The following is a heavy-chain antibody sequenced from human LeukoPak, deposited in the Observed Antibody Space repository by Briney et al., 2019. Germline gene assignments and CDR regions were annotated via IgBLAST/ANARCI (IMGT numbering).Heavy chain of an antibody. CDR3: TRIRGYGEADY. J-gene: IGHJ4*02. CDR2: IRSNTYGGTT. V-gene: IGHV3-49*04. CDR1: GFTFSNYA. D-gene: IGHD5-12*01. Sequence: PGGSLRLSCSTSGFTFSNYAMSWVRQAPGKGQERVGFIRSNTYGGTTEYAASVKGRFTISRDDSKSIAYLQMNSLKPEDTALYYCTRIRGYGEADYWGQGTLVTVSS.